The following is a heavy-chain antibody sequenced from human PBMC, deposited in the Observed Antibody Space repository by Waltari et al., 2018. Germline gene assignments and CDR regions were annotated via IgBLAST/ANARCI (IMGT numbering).Heavy chain of an antibody. CDR3: GGVGFWSGYYN. J-gene: IGHJ4*02. V-gene: IGHV4-39*07. D-gene: IGHD3-3*01. CDR1: GGSISSSSYY. CDR2: IYYSGAT. Sequence: QLQLQESGPGLVKPSETLSLTCTVSGGSISSSSYYWGWIRQPPGKGLEWIGSIYYSGATYTTPSLKGRVTISVATPKNQFSLKLGSVTAADTAVYYCGGVGFWSGYYNWGQGTLVTVSS.